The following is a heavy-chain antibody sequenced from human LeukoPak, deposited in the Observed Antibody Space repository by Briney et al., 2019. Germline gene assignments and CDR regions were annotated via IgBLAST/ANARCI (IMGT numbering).Heavy chain of an antibody. CDR2: FDPEDVET. J-gene: IGHJ4*02. Sequence: ASVKVSCKVSGNTLTESPIHWVRRAPGKGLEWMGGFDPEDVETIYAQKFQGRVTMTEDTSTDTAYMELSSLRSEDTAVYYCATLGPSIWFGDYWGQGTLVTVSS. CDR1: GNTLTESP. V-gene: IGHV1-24*01. CDR3: ATLGPSIWFGDY. D-gene: IGHD3-10*01.